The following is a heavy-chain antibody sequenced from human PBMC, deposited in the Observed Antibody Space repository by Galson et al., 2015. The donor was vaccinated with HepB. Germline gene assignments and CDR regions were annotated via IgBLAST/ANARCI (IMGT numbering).Heavy chain of an antibody. D-gene: IGHD4-11*01. Sequence: CAISGDSVSSNSAAWNWIRQSPSRGLEWLGRTYYRSKWYNDYAVSVKSRITINPDTSKNQFSLQLNSVTPEDTAVYYCARAEGTTVRRSYYFDYWGQGTLVTVSS. CDR3: ARAEGTTVRRSYYFDY. J-gene: IGHJ4*02. CDR2: TYYRSKWYN. V-gene: IGHV6-1*01. CDR1: GDSVSSNSAA.